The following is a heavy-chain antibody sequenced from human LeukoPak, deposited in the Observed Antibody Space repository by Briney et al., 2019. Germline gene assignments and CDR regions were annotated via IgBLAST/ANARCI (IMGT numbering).Heavy chain of an antibody. J-gene: IGHJ5*02. V-gene: IGHV1-46*01. CDR2: INPSGGST. D-gene: IGHD3-10*01. Sequence: ASVKVSCKASGYTFTSYYMHWVRQAPGQGLEWMGIINPSGGSTSYAQKFQGRVTMTEDTSTDTAYMELSSLRSEDTAVYYCASLNYYGSGEFDPWGQGTLVTVSS. CDR3: ASLNYYGSGEFDP. CDR1: GYTFTSYY.